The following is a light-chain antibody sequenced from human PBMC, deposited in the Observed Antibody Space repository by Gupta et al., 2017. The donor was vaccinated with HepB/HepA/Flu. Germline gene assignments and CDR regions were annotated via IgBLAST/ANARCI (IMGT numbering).Light chain of an antibody. CDR1: SGDVGNYNY. Sequence: QSALTQPRSVSGSPGQSVSISCTGTSGDVGNYNYVSWYQHHPGKAPHLIIFDVNKRAAGVPARFSASKSGNTASPTISGRQAEDEADYYCCAYASNKFYVFGTGTKLTVL. J-gene: IGLJ1*01. V-gene: IGLV2-11*01. CDR3: CAYASNKFYV. CDR2: DVN.